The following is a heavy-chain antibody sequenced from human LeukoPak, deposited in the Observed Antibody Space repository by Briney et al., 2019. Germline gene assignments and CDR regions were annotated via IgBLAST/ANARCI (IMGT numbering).Heavy chain of an antibody. CDR1: GGSISSYY. CDR2: IYYSGST. J-gene: IGHJ6*03. CDR3: ARDQDGTMKDSSSWYDYYYYMDV. D-gene: IGHD6-13*01. V-gene: IGHV4-59*01. Sequence: PSETLSLTCTVSGGSISSYYWSWIRQPPGKGLEWIGYIYYSGSTNYNPSLKSRVTISVDTSKNQFSLKLSSVTAADTAVYYCARDQDGTMKDSSSWYDYYYYMDVWGKGTTVTVSS.